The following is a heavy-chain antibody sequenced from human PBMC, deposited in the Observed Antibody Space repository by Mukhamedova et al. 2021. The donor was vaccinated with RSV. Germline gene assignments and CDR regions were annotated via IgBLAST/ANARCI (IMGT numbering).Heavy chain of an antibody. Sequence: WGWIRQPPGKGLESIGYIDYSGTTHYNPSLNSRVTITIDTSKNQFSLKLSSVTAADTAVYYCARSPMVRGINPYYYYYYMDVWGKG. D-gene: IGHD3-10*01. CDR3: ARSPMVRGINPYYYYYYMDV. CDR2: IDYSGTT. V-gene: IGHV4-59*01. J-gene: IGHJ6*03.